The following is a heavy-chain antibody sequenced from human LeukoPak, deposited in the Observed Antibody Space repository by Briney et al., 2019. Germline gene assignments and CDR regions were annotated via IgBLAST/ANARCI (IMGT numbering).Heavy chain of an antibody. CDR2: INPNSGGT. CDR3: ARDTSYYLDY. J-gene: IGHJ4*02. CDR1: GYTFTGYY. V-gene: IGHV1-2*04. D-gene: IGHD2/OR15-2a*01. Sequence: ASVKVSCKASGYTFTGYYIHWVRQAPGQGLEWMGWINPNSGGTNYAQNFQGWVTMTRDTSISTAYMELSRLRSDDTAVYYCARDTSYYLDYWGQGTLVTVSS.